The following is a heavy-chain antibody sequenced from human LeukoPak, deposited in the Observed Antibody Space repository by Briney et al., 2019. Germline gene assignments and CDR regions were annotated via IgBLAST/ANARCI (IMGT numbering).Heavy chain of an antibody. CDR3: AREYSASEH. D-gene: IGHD5-12*01. Sequence: GASVKVSCKASGYTFVGYYLHWVRQAPGQGLEWMAWIDPYTGNTHYAQKFQGRITVTRDTSVSTTYMELSWLTSDDTARYCCAREYSASEHWGQGTLVTVSS. CDR2: IDPYTGNT. J-gene: IGHJ4*02. CDR1: GYTFVGYY. V-gene: IGHV1-2*02.